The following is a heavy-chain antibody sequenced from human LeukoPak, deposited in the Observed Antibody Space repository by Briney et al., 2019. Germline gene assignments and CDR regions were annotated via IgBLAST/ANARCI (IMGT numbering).Heavy chain of an antibody. V-gene: IGHV1-2*02. CDR1: GGTLSSYA. CDR3: ARELLRVGATSGDY. CDR2: INPNSGGT. D-gene: IGHD1-26*01. J-gene: IGHJ4*02. Sequence: ASVKVSCKASGGTLSSYAISWVRQAPGQGLEWMGWINPNSGGTNYAQKFQGRVTMTRDTSISTAYMELSRMRSDDTAGYYCARELLRVGATSGDYWGQGTLVTVSS.